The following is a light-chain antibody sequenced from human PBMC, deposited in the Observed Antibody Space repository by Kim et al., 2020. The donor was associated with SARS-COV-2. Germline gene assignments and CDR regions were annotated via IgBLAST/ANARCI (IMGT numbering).Light chain of an antibody. CDR1: QSVPTVY. CDR2: SAS. V-gene: IGKV3-20*01. CDR3: QQYGNSPPYT. Sequence: SPGERAILSCRASQSVPTVYLAWHQQKPGQAPRLLIYSASKRVTGIPDRFSGSGSGTDFTLTISRLEPEDFAVYYCQQYGNSPPYTFGQGTKLEI. J-gene: IGKJ2*01.